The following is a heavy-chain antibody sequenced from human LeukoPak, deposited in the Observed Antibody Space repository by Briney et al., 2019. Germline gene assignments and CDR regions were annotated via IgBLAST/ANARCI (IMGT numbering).Heavy chain of an antibody. J-gene: IGHJ3*02. CDR1: GFTVSSNY. D-gene: IGHD3-22*01. CDR3: ARAPPYYYDSSGYLFGEAFDI. V-gene: IGHV3-53*01. CDR2: IYSGGST. Sequence: GGSLRLSCAASGFTVSSNYMSWVRQAPGKGLEWVSVIYSGGSTYYADSVKGRFTISRDNSKNTLYLQMNSLRAEDTAVYYCARAPPYYYDSSGYLFGEAFDIWRQGTMVTVSS.